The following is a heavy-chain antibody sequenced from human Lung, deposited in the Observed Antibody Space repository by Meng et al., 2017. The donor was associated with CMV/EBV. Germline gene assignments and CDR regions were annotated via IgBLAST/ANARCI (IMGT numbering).Heavy chain of an antibody. J-gene: IGHJ6*02. V-gene: IGHV3-7*04. CDR3: ARVAAAGRGMDV. D-gene: IGHD6-13*01. Sequence: GESXKISCAASGFTFSSHWMTWVRQAPGKGLEWVANINQDGSQKNYVDSMKGRFTISRDNAKNSLFLQMNSLRAEDTAVYYCARVAAAGRGMDVWGQGTTVTVSS. CDR1: GFTFSSHW. CDR2: INQDGSQK.